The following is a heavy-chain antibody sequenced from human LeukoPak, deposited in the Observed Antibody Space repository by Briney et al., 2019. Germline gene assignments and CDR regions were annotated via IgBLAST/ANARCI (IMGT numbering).Heavy chain of an antibody. D-gene: IGHD3-22*01. V-gene: IGHV1-8*02. CDR1: GGTFSSYA. J-gene: IGHJ4*02. Sequence: ASVKVSCKASGGTFSSYAISWVRQAPGQGLEWMGWMNPNSGNTGYAQKFQGRVTMTRNTSISTAYMELSSLRSEDTAVYYCARVGGDYYDSSGYSVWGQGTLVTVSS. CDR2: MNPNSGNT. CDR3: ARVGGDYYDSSGYSV.